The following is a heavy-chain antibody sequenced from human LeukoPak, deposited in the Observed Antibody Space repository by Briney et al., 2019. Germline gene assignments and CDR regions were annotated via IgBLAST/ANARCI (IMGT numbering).Heavy chain of an antibody. D-gene: IGHD2-2*01. CDR2: ISWNSGSI. CDR3: AKVPVKSQLPNYFDY. V-gene: IGHV3-9*01. CDR1: GFTFDDYA. J-gene: IGHJ4*02. Sequence: GGSLRLSCAASGFTFDDYAMHWVRQAPGKGLEWVSGISWNSGSIGYADSVKGRFTISRDNAKNSLYLQMNSLRAEDTALYYCAKVPVKSQLPNYFDYWGQGTLVTVSS.